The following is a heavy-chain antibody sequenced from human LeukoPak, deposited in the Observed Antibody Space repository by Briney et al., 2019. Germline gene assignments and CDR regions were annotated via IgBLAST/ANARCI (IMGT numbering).Heavy chain of an antibody. CDR2: ITNSGNSK. V-gene: IGHV3-48*04. J-gene: IGHJ4*02. D-gene: IGHD3-22*01. Sequence: GGSLRLSCAASEFTFSSYSKNWVRQAPGKGLEWVSYITNSGNSKSYADSVKGRFTIFRDNAKNSLYLQMNSLRAEDTAVYYCATPLDYYDSSGYHQGGDWGQGTLVTVSS. CDR1: EFTFSSYS. CDR3: ATPLDYYDSSGYHQGGD.